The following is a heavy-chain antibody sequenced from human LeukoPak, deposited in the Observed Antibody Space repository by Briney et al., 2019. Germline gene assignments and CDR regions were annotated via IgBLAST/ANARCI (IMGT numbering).Heavy chain of an antibody. Sequence: QSGGSLRLSCAASGFRFTDYSMSWVRQAPGKGLEWVAGLGRSGEYKYYADSVKGRFTISRDNSKDTVSLQMNSLRAEDSAIYFCVKDRPCETCMPMDAWGQGTMVTVSS. CDR3: VKDRPCETCMPMDA. J-gene: IGHJ6*02. V-gene: IGHV3-23*01. CDR1: GFRFTDYS. D-gene: IGHD2-2*01. CDR2: LGRSGEYK.